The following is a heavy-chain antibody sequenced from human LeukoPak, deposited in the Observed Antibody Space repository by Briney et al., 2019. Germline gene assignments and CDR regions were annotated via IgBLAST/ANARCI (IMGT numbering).Heavy chain of an antibody. J-gene: IGHJ6*03. CDR1: RFTFSTYG. Sequence: PGGSLRLSCAASRFTFSTYGMHWVRQAPGKGLEWVSAISGSGGSTYYADSVKGRFTISRDNSKNTVSLQMNSLRDEDTGVYYCAKGLRTGVGPYMGYHYYMDVWGKGATVTVSS. D-gene: IGHD3-16*01. CDR2: ISGSGGST. CDR3: AKGLRTGVGPYMGYHYYMDV. V-gene: IGHV3-23*01.